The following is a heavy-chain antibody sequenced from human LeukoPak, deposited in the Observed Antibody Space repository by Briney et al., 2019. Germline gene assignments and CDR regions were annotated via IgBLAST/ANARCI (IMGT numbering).Heavy chain of an antibody. V-gene: IGHV4-59*01. CDR3: AAGFSDCSGGSCYSDWFDP. D-gene: IGHD2-15*01. CDR2: ISSSRST. J-gene: IGHJ5*02. Sequence: PSETLSLTCTVSGGSSSSYYWSWVRQPPGKGLEWIGYISSSRSTNYNPSLRSRVTISVDTSKNQFSLKLSSVTAADTAVYYCAAGFSDCSGGSCYSDWFDPWGQGTLVTVSS. CDR1: GGSSSSYY.